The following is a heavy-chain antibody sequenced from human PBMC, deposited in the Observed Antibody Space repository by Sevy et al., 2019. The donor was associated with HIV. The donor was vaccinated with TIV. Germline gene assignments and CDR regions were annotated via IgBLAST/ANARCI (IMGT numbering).Heavy chain of an antibody. J-gene: IGHJ6*02. CDR2: IWHDGSNQ. CDR1: GFIFSSYG. D-gene: IGHD1-1*01. V-gene: IGHV3-33*06. CDR3: AKEDDFRSDYGMDV. Sequence: GGSLRLSCTASGFIFSSYGKHWVRQAPGKGLEWVAVIWHDGSNQNFADSVKGRFTISRDNSRKTLYLEMNSLRADDTAVYYCAKEDDFRSDYGMDVWGQGTTVTVSS.